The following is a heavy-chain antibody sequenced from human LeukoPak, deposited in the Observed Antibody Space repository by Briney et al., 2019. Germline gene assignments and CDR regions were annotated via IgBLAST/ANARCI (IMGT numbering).Heavy chain of an antibody. J-gene: IGHJ4*02. CDR2: IYYSGST. V-gene: IGHV4-39*01. CDR1: GVSISSGNYY. Sequence: SETLSLTCTVSGVSISSGNYYWGWIRQPPGKGLEWIGSIYYSGSTYYNPSLKSRVTISVDTSKNQFSLKLSSVTAADTAVYYCAVTDYGDYYFPDYWGQGTLVTVSS. D-gene: IGHD4-17*01. CDR3: AVTDYGDYYFPDY.